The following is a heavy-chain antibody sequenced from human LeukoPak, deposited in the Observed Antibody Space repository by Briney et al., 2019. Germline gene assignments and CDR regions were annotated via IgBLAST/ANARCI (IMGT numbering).Heavy chain of an antibody. D-gene: IGHD4-17*01. CDR3: ASATVWLAFDS. V-gene: IGHV4-59*08. Sequence: SETLSLTCTVSGGSSSGCQRSWIRQSPGKGLEWIGHTYHSDTNYNPSLKSRVTISVDTSKNQFSLKLRSVTAADTAVYYCASATVWLAFDSWGQGTLVTVSS. CDR1: GGSSSGCQ. J-gene: IGHJ4*02. CDR2: TYHSDT.